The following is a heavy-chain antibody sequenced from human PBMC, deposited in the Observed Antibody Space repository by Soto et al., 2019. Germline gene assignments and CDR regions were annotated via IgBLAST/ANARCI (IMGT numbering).Heavy chain of an antibody. V-gene: IGHV1-18*04. J-gene: IGHJ4*02. CDR3: ARDVGYSYGYGYGY. CDR2: ISTSNGDT. CDR1: GYTFTANG. Sequence: QVQLVQSGAEVKKPGASVTVSCKASGYTFTANGVSWVRQAPGHGLEWIGWISTSNGDTNYAHSLQGRVTMTTDTSTSTAYLEVRSLRSDDTAVYWCARDVGYSYGYGYGYWGQGTLVPVSS. D-gene: IGHD5-18*01.